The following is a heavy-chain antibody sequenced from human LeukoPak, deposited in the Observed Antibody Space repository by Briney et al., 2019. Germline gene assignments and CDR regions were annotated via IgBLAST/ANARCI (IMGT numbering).Heavy chain of an antibody. V-gene: IGHV4-59*01. J-gene: IGHJ4*02. D-gene: IGHD6-19*01. CDR3: ARGYGVAGTHYYFDS. CDR2: FYYSGST. Sequence: SETLSLTCAVYGGSFSGYYWSWIRQPPGKGLDSIGYFYYSGSTNYNPSLKSRVTISVDTSKNQFSLKLTSVTAADTAVYYCARGYGVAGTHYYFDSWGQGTLVTVSS. CDR1: GGSFSGYY.